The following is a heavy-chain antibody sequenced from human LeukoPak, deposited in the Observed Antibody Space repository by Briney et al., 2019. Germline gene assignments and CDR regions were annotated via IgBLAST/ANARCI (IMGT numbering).Heavy chain of an antibody. CDR2: IGTAGDT. Sequence: GGSLRLSCAASGFTFSSYWMHWVRQAPGKGLVWVSAIGTAGDTYYPGSVKGRFTISRENAKNSLYLQMNSLRAGDTAVYYCARNPRTDSSGYYYYYGMDVWGQGTTVTVSS. J-gene: IGHJ6*02. CDR1: GFTFSSYW. V-gene: IGHV3-13*01. D-gene: IGHD3-22*01. CDR3: ARNPRTDSSGYYYYYGMDV.